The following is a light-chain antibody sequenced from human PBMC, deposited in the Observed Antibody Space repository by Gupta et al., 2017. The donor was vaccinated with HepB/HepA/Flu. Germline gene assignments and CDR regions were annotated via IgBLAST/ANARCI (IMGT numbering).Light chain of an antibody. J-gene: IGLJ2*01. Sequence: QPALTHPASVPGSPGQSITISCTGTSSDVGGYNYVSWYQQHPGKAPKLMIYDVSNRPSGVSIRFSGSTSGNTASLTISGLQAEDEADYYCSSYTSSNTVVFGGGTTLTVL. V-gene: IGLV2-14*03. CDR1: SSDVGGYNY. CDR2: DVS. CDR3: SSYTSSNTVV.